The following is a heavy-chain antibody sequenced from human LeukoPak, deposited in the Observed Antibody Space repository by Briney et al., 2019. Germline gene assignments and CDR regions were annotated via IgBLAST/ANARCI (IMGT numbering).Heavy chain of an antibody. CDR2: IIPIFGTA. Sequence: ASLKVSCKASGRTFSSYAISWERKAPGQGLECMGGIIPIFGTANYAQKFQSRVMITKDAPTSTAYMELSSLRSEDTAVYYCAMTTVTNWFDPWGQGTLVTVSS. CDR3: AMTTVTNWFDP. J-gene: IGHJ5*02. D-gene: IGHD4-17*01. CDR1: GRTFSSYA. V-gene: IGHV1-69*05.